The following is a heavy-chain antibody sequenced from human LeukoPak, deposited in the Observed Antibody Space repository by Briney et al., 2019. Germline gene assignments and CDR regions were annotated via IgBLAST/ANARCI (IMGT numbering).Heavy chain of an antibody. V-gene: IGHV7-4-1*02. CDR3: ARARSGWPHDAFDI. CDR2: INTNTGNP. CDR1: GYTFTSYA. D-gene: IGHD6-19*01. Sequence: ASVKVSCKASGYTFTSYAMNWVRQAPGQGLEWMGWINTNTGNPTYAQGFTGRFVFSLDTSVSTAYLQISSLKAEDAAVYYCARARSGWPHDAFDIWGQGTMVTVSS. J-gene: IGHJ3*02.